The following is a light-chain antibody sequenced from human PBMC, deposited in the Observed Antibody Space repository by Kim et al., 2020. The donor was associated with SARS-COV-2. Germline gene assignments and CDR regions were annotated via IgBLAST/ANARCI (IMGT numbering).Light chain of an antibody. CDR1: QSVSSSY. Sequence: LSLSPGESATLSCRASQSVSSSYLAWYQQKPGPAPRLLIYGASSRATGIPDRFSGSGSGTDFTLTISRLEPEDFAVYYCQQYKTFGQGTKVDIK. V-gene: IGKV3-20*01. CDR2: GAS. J-gene: IGKJ1*01. CDR3: QQYKT.